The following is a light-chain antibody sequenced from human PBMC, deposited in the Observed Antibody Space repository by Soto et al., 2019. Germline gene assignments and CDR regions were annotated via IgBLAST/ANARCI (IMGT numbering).Light chain of an antibody. Sequence: QSALTQPASVSGSPGQSIAISCTGTSGDVGGYDYVSWYQQHPDKAPQLMIYEVPKRPSWVSNRFSGSKSGNTASLTISGLQPEDEADYYCSSHTSGSTRVFGSGTKVTVL. V-gene: IGLV2-14*01. CDR1: SGDVGGYDY. CDR3: SSHTSGSTRV. J-gene: IGLJ1*01. CDR2: EVP.